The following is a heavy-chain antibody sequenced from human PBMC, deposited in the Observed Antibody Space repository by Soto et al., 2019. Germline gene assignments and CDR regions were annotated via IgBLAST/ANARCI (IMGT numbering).Heavy chain of an antibody. Sequence: GGSLRLSCAASGFTFSSYGMHWVRQAPGKGLEWVAVISYDGSNKYYADSVKGRFAISRDNSKNTLYLQMNSLRAEDTAVYYCAKDPLWFGEFVTYWYFDLWGRGTLVTVSS. V-gene: IGHV3-30*18. CDR2: ISYDGSNK. CDR1: GFTFSSYG. J-gene: IGHJ2*01. CDR3: AKDPLWFGEFVTYWYFDL. D-gene: IGHD3-10*01.